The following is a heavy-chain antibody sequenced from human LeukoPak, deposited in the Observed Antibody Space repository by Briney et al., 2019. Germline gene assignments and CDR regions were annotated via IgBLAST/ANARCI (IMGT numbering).Heavy chain of an antibody. CDR3: VRGNCHNYSCSAGES. CDR1: GYTFTGYY. CDR2: INPNHGDT. J-gene: IGHJ4*02. D-gene: IGHD3-16*01. Sequence: ASVKVSCKASGYTFTGYYMHWVRQAPGQGLEWMGWINPNHGDTNYAQKFQDRVSMTRDTSISTAYMHLSRLRSADTAVYYCVRGNCHNYSCSAGESWGQGTLVTVSS. V-gene: IGHV1-2*02.